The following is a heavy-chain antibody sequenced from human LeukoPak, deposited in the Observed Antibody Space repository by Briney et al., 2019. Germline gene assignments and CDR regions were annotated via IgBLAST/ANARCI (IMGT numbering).Heavy chain of an antibody. CDR3: ARVLLADGYKEMAVVGYFDY. J-gene: IGHJ4*02. Sequence: GGSLRLSCAASGFTFSSYAMTWVRQAPGKGLEWVSAISGSGVSTYYADSVKGRFTISRDNSKNTLYLQMSSLRAEDTAVYYCARVLLADGYKEMAVVGYFDYWGQGTLVTVSS. CDR1: GFTFSSYA. CDR2: ISGSGVST. D-gene: IGHD5-24*01. V-gene: IGHV3-23*01.